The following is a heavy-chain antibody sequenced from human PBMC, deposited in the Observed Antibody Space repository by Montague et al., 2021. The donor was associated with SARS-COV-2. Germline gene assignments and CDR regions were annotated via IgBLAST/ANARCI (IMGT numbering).Heavy chain of an antibody. CDR3: ARWGLNNAFDI. CDR2: IYFTGKT. V-gene: IGHV4-39*02. J-gene: IGHJ3*02. D-gene: IGHD1/OR15-1a*01. Sequence: ETLSLTCSVSGDSISRSHYFWAWIRQPPGMGLEWIGSIYFTGKTYYHPPLKSRVTISIDTSKNHFSLRLSSVTAADSAVFYCARWGLNNAFDIWGLGTMITISS. CDR1: GDSISRSHYF.